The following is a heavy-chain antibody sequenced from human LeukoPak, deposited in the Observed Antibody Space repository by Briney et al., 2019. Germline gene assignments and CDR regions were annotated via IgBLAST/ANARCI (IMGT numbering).Heavy chain of an antibody. CDR1: GGSISSYY. D-gene: IGHD2-2*01. Sequence: PSETLSLTCSVSGGSISSYYWSWIRQTPGKGLEWIGEINHTENTNYNPSLKSRVTMSVDMSKNHFSLKLSSVTAADTAMYYCARGLKYYSSSGRLGYWGQGALVTVSS. CDR2: INHTENT. J-gene: IGHJ4*02. V-gene: IGHV4-34*01. CDR3: ARGLKYYSSSGRLGY.